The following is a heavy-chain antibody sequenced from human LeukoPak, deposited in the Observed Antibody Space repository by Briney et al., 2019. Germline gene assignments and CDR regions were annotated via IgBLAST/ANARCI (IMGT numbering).Heavy chain of an antibody. CDR2: IYYSGST. CDR3: ARLYDSSGYYYSRKRAFDY. J-gene: IGHJ4*02. Sequence: SETLSLTCTVSGGSISSSSYYWGWIRQPPGKGLEWIGSIYYSGSTYYNPSLKSRVTISVDTSKNQFSLKLSSVTAADTAVYYCARLYDSSGYYYSRKRAFDYWGQGTLVTVSS. V-gene: IGHV4-39*01. CDR1: GGSISSSSYY. D-gene: IGHD3-22*01.